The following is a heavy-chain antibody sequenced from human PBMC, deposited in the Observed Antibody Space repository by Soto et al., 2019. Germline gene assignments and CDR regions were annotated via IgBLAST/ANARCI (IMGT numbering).Heavy chain of an antibody. Sequence: QVQLVQSGPEMMQPGASVKVSCKASGYASLSYAMHWVRQVHGQVYEWLGWINAGVDGTMYSERFQGRVRITRDTSANPVYMELNALTSEDTAVYYWSREVPGVTSFDYWGQGTLVIVSS. V-gene: IGHV1-3*01. CDR1: GYASLSYA. CDR2: INAGVDGT. CDR3: SREVPGVTSFDY. J-gene: IGHJ4*02. D-gene: IGHD3-10*01.